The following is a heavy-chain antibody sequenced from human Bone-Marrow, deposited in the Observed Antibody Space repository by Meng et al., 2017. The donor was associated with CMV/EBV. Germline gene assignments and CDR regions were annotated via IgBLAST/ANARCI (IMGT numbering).Heavy chain of an antibody. CDR2: IIPIFGTA. V-gene: IGHV1-69*05. Sequence: SVKVSCKASGGTFSSYAISWVRQAPGQGLEWMGGIIPIFGTANYAQKFQGRVTITTDESTSTAYMGLSSLRSEDTAVYYCASPGGTWERHPYYYYYGMDVWGQGTTVTVSS. CDR1: GGTFSSYA. D-gene: IGHD1-26*01. CDR3: ASPGGTWERHPYYYYYGMDV. J-gene: IGHJ6*02.